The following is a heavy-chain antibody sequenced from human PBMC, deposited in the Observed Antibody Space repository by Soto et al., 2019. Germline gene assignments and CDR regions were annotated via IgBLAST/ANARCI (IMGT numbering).Heavy chain of an antibody. V-gene: IGHV1-24*01. CDR2: FDPEDGET. CDR1: GYTLTELS. CDR3: ATESVGAPNPDSSSSVGDY. D-gene: IGHD6-6*01. Sequence: GTSVKVSCKVSGYTLTELSMHWVRQAPGKGLEWMGGFDPEDGETIYAQKFQGRVTMTEDTSTDTAYMELSSLRSEDTAVYYCATESVGAPNPDSSSSVGDYWGQGTLVTVSS. J-gene: IGHJ4*02.